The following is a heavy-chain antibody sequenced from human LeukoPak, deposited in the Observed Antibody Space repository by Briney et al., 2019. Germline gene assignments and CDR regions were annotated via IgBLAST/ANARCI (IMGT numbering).Heavy chain of an antibody. V-gene: IGHV4-34*01. CDR2: INHSGST. CDR3: ARYLVVPAAPDY. Sequence: SETLSLTCAVYGGSFSGYYWSWIRQPPGKGLEWIGEINHSGSTNYNPSLKSRVTISVDTSKNQFPLKLSSVTAADTAVYYCARYLVVPAAPDYWGQGTLVTVSS. D-gene: IGHD2-2*01. J-gene: IGHJ4*02. CDR1: GGSFSGYY.